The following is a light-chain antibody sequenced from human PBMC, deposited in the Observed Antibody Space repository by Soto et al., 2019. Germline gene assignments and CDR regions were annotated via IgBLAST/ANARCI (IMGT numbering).Light chain of an antibody. J-gene: IGKJ1*01. V-gene: IGKV3-15*01. Sequence: IVLTQSPATLSASPGERVILSCRASQSVSSTLAWYPPKPGQAPRLLIYDASTRATGIPARFSGSGSGTEFTLTISSLQSEDVAVYYGQQYNKWPRTFGQGTKVDIK. CDR1: QSVSST. CDR3: QQYNKWPRT. CDR2: DAS.